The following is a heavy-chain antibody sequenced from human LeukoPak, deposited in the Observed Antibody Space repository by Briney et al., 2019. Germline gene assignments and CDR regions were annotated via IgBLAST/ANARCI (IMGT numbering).Heavy chain of an antibody. CDR3: ARHDYGGNSPNPFDY. Sequence: GESLQISCKGSGYSFTSYWIGWVRQMPGKGLEWMGIIYPGDSDTRYSPSFQGQVTISADKSISTAYLQWSSLKASDTAMYYCARHDYGGNSPNPFDYWGQGTLVTVSS. V-gene: IGHV5-51*01. CDR2: IYPGDSDT. CDR1: GYSFTSYW. J-gene: IGHJ4*02. D-gene: IGHD4-23*01.